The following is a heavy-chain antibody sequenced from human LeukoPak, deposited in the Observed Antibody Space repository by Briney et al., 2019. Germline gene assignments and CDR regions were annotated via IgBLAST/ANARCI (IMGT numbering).Heavy chain of an antibody. Sequence: GGSLRLSCAASGLHFSGTAMSWVRQAPGKGLEWVSAVSHDGMNAYYADSVKGRFTISRDNSKKTVSLEMSSLTAADTGVYYCAKDGAQYSSGPECDPRGQGALVTVSP. V-gene: IGHV3-23*01. CDR3: AKDGAQYSSGPECDP. CDR2: VSHDGMNA. J-gene: IGHJ5*02. D-gene: IGHD6-19*01. CDR1: GLHFSGTA.